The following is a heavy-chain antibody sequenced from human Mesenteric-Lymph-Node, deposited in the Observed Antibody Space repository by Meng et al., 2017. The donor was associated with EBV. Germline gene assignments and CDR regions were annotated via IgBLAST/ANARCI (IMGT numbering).Heavy chain of an antibody. Sequence: LQGSGPGLVQPSGTLSLTRAVSSGSISNSNWWSWVRQPPGKGLQWIGEIFHSGCTNYNPSLKSRVTISVDKSKNQFSLNLYSVTAADTAVYYCARENPARGNWFDPWGQGALVTVSS. CDR2: IFHSGCT. CDR3: ARENPARGNWFDP. CDR1: SGSISNSNW. J-gene: IGHJ5*02. V-gene: IGHV4-4*02. D-gene: IGHD3-10*01.